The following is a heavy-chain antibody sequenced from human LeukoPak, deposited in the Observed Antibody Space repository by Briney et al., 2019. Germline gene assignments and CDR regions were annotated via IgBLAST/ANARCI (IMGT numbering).Heavy chain of an antibody. V-gene: IGHV3-48*03. J-gene: IGHJ4*02. CDR2: ISSSGSTI. CDR1: GFTFSSYE. D-gene: IGHD5-18*01. Sequence: GGSLRLSCAASGFTFSSYEMNWVRQAPGKGPEWVSYISSSGSTIYYADSVKGRFTISRDNAKNSLYLQMNSLRAEDTAVYYCASGQLWPYFDYWGQGTLVTVSS. CDR3: ASGQLWPYFDY.